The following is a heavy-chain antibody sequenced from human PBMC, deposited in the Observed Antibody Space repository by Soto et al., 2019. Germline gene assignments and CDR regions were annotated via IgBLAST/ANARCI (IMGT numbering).Heavy chain of an antibody. V-gene: IGHV3-30-3*01. D-gene: IGHD4-4*01. Sequence: QVQLVESGGGVVQPGRSLRLSCAASGFTFSSYAMHWVRQAPGKGLEWVAVISYDGSNKYYADSVKGRFTISRDNSKNTLYLQMNSVRAEDTAVYDGARPLWRDDYNWGYFDLWGRGTLVTVSS. CDR2: ISYDGSNK. J-gene: IGHJ2*01. CDR3: ARPLWRDDYNWGYFDL. CDR1: GFTFSSYA.